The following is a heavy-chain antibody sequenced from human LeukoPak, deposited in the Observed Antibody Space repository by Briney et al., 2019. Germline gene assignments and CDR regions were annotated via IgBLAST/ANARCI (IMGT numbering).Heavy chain of an antibody. J-gene: IGHJ3*02. D-gene: IGHD6-19*01. CDR1: GYSFTSYW. CDR3: ATGYGSGRGAFDI. CDR2: IYPGDSDT. Sequence: GESLKISCVGSGYSFTSYWIGWGRQMPGKGLEYMGIIYPGDSDTRYSPSFQGQVTFSAAKSISTAYLQWSSLQASDTAMYYCATGYGSGRGAFDIWGQGTMVTVSS. V-gene: IGHV5-51*01.